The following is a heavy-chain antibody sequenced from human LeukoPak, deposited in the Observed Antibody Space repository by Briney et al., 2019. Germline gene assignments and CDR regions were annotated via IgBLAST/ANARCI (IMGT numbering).Heavy chain of an antibody. CDR1: GFTFSSYA. J-gene: IGHJ4*02. D-gene: IGHD2-8*02. CDR3: ARRLLVTKGFDY. CDR2: ISTSGDST. Sequence: GGSLRLSCAASGFTFSSYAMSWVRQAPGKGLEWVAAISTSGDSTYHADSVKGRFTISRDNSKNTLLLQMDSLRAEDTALYYCARRLLVTKGFDYWGQGTLVTVSS. V-gene: IGHV3-23*01.